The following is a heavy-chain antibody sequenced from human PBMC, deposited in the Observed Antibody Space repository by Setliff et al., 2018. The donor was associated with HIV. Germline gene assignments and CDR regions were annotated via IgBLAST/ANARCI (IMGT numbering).Heavy chain of an antibody. J-gene: IGHJ4*02. CDR3: ATLDYYGSATYNLALRY. CDR1: GYTFTDYY. D-gene: IGHD3-10*01. V-gene: IGHV1-69-2*01. CDR2: VDPKNGDP. Sequence: ASVKVSCKASGYTFTDYYMHWVQQAPAKGLEWMGRVDPKNGDPIYAEKLRGRVTITADTSTDTAYMELGSLRSEDTAIYYCATLDYYGSATYNLALRYWGQGTLVTVSS.